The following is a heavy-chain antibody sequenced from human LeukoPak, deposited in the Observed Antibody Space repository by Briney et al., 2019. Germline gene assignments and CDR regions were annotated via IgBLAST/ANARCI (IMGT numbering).Heavy chain of an antibody. J-gene: IGHJ4*02. Sequence: GGSLRLSCAASGFTFSGSAMHWVRQASGKGLEWVGRIRSKANSYATAYAASVKGRFTISRDDSKNTAYLQMNSLKTEDTAVYYCIRRIVGAIPFDYWGQGTLVTVSS. D-gene: IGHD1-26*01. CDR3: IRRIVGAIPFDY. CDR1: GFTFSGSA. CDR2: IRSKANSYAT. V-gene: IGHV3-73*01.